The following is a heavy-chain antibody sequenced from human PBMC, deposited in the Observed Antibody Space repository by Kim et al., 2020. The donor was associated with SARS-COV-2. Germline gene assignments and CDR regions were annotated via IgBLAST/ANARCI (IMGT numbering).Heavy chain of an antibody. Sequence: SETLSLTCTVSGDSISSYFWSWIRQTPGKGLEYIGYIYYVGTTNYNPSLKSRVTISIHTSKQQFSLKLSSVTAADTAVYYCARGPFGYYFESWGQGTLVTVSS. V-gene: IGHV4-59*13. J-gene: IGHJ4*02. CDR3: ARGPFGYYFES. D-gene: IGHD3-10*01. CDR2: IYYVGTT. CDR1: GDSISSYF.